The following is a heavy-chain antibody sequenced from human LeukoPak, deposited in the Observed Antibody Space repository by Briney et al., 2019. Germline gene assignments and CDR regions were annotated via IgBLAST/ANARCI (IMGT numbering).Heavy chain of an antibody. Sequence: GGSLRLSCAASGFTFNSYGMSWVRQAPGKGLEWVSVIYSGGSTYYADSVKGRFTISRDNSKNTLYLQMNSLRAEDTAVYYCALYGSGLIAGMDVWGQGTTVTVSS. CDR3: ALYGSGLIAGMDV. V-gene: IGHV3-53*01. J-gene: IGHJ6*02. CDR1: GFTFNSYG. CDR2: IYSGGST. D-gene: IGHD3-10*01.